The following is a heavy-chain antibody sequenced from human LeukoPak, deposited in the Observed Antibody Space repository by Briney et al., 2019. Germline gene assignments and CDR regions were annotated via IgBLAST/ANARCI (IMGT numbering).Heavy chain of an antibody. V-gene: IGHV1-2*02. J-gene: IGHJ4*02. D-gene: IGHD1-7*01. Sequence: ASVKVSCKASGYTFTGYYMHWVRQAPGHGLEWMGWINLNSGGTNYAQNFQGRVTMTRDTSITTVYLELCRLRSDDTAVYYCARDEGISGTTFDYWGQGTLVTVSS. CDR3: ARDEGISGTTFDY. CDR2: INLNSGGT. CDR1: GYTFTGYY.